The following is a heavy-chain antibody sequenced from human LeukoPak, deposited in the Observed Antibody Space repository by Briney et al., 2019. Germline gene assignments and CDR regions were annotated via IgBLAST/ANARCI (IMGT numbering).Heavy chain of an antibody. Sequence: PGGSLRLSCAASGFSFSNAWMSWVRQAPGKGLEWVAVISYDGSNKYYADSVKGRFTISRDNSKNTLYLQMNSLRAEDTAVYYCARGNVLLWFGESQQNWFDPWGQGTLVTVSS. D-gene: IGHD3-10*01. V-gene: IGHV3-30-3*01. J-gene: IGHJ5*02. CDR3: ARGNVLLWFGESQQNWFDP. CDR1: GFSFSNAW. CDR2: ISYDGSNK.